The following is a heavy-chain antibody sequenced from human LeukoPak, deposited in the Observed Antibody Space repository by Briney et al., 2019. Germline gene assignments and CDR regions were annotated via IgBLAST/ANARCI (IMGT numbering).Heavy chain of an antibody. V-gene: IGHV3-64*01. Sequence: GGSPRLSCAASGFTFSSYAMHWVRQAPGKGLEYVSAISSNGGSTYYANSVKGRFTISRDNSKNTLYLQMGSLRAEDMAVYYCARGEAVAGTEFDYWGQGTLVTVSS. CDR3: ARGEAVAGTEFDY. CDR1: GFTFSSYA. D-gene: IGHD6-19*01. CDR2: ISSNGGST. J-gene: IGHJ4*02.